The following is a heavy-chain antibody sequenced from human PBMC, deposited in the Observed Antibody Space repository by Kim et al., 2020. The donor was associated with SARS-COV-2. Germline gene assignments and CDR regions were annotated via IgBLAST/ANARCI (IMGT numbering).Heavy chain of an antibody. D-gene: IGHD3-10*01. J-gene: IGHJ4*02. CDR3: ARRGDY. Sequence: YYSERTYYHPSIKRRVTISIDTSKTHFSLKLRSVTAADTAVYYCARRGDYWGQGTLVTVSS. CDR2: YYSERT. V-gene: IGHV4-39*02.